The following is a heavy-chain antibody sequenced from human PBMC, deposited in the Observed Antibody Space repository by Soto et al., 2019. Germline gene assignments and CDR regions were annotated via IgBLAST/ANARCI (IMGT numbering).Heavy chain of an antibody. D-gene: IGHD5-18*01. CDR1: GLTFSSYA. V-gene: IGHV3-9*01. Sequence: GGSLRLSCAASGLTFSSYAMTWVRQAPGKGLEWVSGISWNSGSIGYADSVKGRFTISRDNAKNSLYLQMNSLRAEDTALYYCAKDIRLLAAMVTGPGGAFDIWGQGTMVTVSS. J-gene: IGHJ3*02. CDR2: ISWNSGSI. CDR3: AKDIRLLAAMVTGPGGAFDI.